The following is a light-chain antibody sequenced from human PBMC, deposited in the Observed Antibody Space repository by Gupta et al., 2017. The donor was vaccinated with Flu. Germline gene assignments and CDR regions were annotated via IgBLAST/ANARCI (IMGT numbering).Light chain of an antibody. CDR1: QSISSY. V-gene: IGKV1-39*01. CDR2: AAS. J-gene: IGKJ2*01. Sequence: GDRVTITCRASQSISSYLNWYQQKPGKAPKLLIYAASNLQSGVPSRFSGSGSGTDFTLTISSLQPEDFATYYCQQCYSTPRTFGEGTKLEIK. CDR3: QQCYSTPRT.